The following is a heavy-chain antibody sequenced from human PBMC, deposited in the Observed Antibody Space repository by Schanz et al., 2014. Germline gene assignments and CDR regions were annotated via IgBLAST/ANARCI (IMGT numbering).Heavy chain of an antibody. D-gene: IGHD6-13*01. CDR1: GFTFSSYA. J-gene: IGHJ4*02. CDR2: IGSSSSRI. V-gene: IGHV3-48*01. CDR3: VSQTGSPNY. Sequence: EVQLLESGGGLVQPGGSLRLSCAASGFTFSSYAMSWVRQAPGKGLEWISYIGSSSSRIDHADSVKGRFTISRDNAKNSLYLQMNSLRVEDTAVYFCVSQTGSPNYWGQGTLVTVSS.